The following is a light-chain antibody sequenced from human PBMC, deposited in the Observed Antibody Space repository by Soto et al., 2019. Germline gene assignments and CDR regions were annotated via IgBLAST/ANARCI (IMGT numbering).Light chain of an antibody. CDR3: KQTYSTTTWK. CDR2: KAS. V-gene: IGKV1-5*03. CDR1: QSISSW. J-gene: IGKJ1*01. Sequence: DIQMTQSPSILSASVGDRVTITCRASQSISSWLAWYQQKPGKAPRLLIYKASSLESGVPSRFSGTASGTDFTLTISSLQPEDFATYYCKQTYSTTTWKFGQGTTVDIK.